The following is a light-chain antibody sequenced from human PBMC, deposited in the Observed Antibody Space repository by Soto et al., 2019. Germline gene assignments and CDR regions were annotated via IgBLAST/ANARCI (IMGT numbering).Light chain of an antibody. CDR3: QQGNIFPLT. Sequence: DIPMTQSPSSVSASVGDRVTITCRASQGISSWLAWYQQKPVTAPKLLIYAASSLQSGVPSRFRCSGSGTDFTLTISSLQSEDFATYYCQQGNIFPLTFGGGTKVEIK. CDR2: AAS. J-gene: IGKJ4*01. V-gene: IGKV1-12*01. CDR1: QGISSW.